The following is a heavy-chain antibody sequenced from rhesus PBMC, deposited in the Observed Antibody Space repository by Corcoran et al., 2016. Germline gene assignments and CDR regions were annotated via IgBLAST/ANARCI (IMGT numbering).Heavy chain of an antibody. V-gene: IGHV2-95*01. CDR2: IHWNDSK. CDR1: GFSIRTTGTG. D-gene: IGHD6-25*01. J-gene: IGHJ4*01. CDR3: AQLAAAGASVFDF. Sequence: QVTLKESGPALVKPTQTLTLTCTFSGFSIRTTGTGVGWIRQPPGKALECLATIHWNDSKYYSTSLRSRLTISKDTSKNQVVLTMTNMDPVDTATYYCAQLAAAGASVFDFWGQGVLVTVSS.